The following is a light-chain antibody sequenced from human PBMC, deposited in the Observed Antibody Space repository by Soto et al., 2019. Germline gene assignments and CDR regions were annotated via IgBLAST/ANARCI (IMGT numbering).Light chain of an antibody. V-gene: IGLV2-18*02. Sequence: QSVLTQPPSVSGSPGQSVSISCTGTSSDVGSYNRVSWYQQPPGTAPKLMIYEVSNRPSGVPDRFSGSKSGNTASLTISGLQAGYEAEYYCSSYTSSSPLVFGGGTKLTVL. CDR2: EVS. CDR3: SSYTSSSPLV. CDR1: SSDVGSYNR. J-gene: IGLJ2*01.